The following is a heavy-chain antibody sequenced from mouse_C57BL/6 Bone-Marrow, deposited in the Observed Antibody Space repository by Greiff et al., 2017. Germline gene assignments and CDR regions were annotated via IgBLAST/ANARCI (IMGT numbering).Heavy chain of an antibody. CDR1: GYTFTSYW. CDR3: AGGYYGNYWYFDV. Sequence: QVQLKQPGAELVRPGSSVKLSCKASGYTFTSYWMHWVKQRPIQGLEWIGNIDPSDSETHYNQKFKDKATLTVDKSSSTAYMQLSSLTSEDSAVYYCAGGYYGNYWYFDVWGTGTTVTVSS. J-gene: IGHJ1*03. V-gene: IGHV1-52*01. D-gene: IGHD2-1*01. CDR2: IDPSDSET.